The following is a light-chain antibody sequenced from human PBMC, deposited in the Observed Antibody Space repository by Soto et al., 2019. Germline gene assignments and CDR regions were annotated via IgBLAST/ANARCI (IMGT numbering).Light chain of an antibody. CDR3: QQYGSSPRT. Sequence: EIVLTQSPGTLSLSPGERGTISCRASQSVSSSFLAWYQQKPGQAPRLLIYGASSRATGIPDRFSGSGSGTDLTLTISRLEPEDFAVYYCQQYGSSPRTFGQGTKVEIK. CDR2: GAS. J-gene: IGKJ1*01. V-gene: IGKV3-20*01. CDR1: QSVSSSF.